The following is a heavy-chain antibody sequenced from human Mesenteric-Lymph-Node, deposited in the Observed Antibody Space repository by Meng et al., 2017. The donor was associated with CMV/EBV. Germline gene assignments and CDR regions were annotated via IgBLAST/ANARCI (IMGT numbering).Heavy chain of an antibody. D-gene: IGHD2-2*01. V-gene: IGHV3-30-3*01. J-gene: IGHJ4*02. Sequence: GESLKISCAASGFTFSSYAMHWVRQAPGKGLEWVAVISYDGSNKYYADSVKGRFTISRDNSKNTLYLQMNSLRAEDTAVYYCARDHLAVVVPSTNIDLWGQGALVTVSS. CDR1: GFTFSSYA. CDR3: ARDHLAVVVPSTNIDL. CDR2: ISYDGSNK.